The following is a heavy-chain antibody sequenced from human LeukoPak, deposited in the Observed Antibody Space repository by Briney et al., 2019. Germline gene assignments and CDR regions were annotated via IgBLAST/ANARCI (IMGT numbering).Heavy chain of an antibody. V-gene: IGHV3-11*04. J-gene: IGHJ4*02. CDR3: ARHGVYYPKYYFDY. CDR2: ISSSGSTI. CDR1: GFTFSDYY. D-gene: IGHD3-10*01. Sequence: GGSLRLSCAASGFTFSDYYMSWIRQAPGKGLEWVSYISSSGSTIYYADSVKGRFTFSRDNAKNSLFLQMNSLRAEDTAVYYCARHGVYYPKYYFDYWGQGTLVTVSS.